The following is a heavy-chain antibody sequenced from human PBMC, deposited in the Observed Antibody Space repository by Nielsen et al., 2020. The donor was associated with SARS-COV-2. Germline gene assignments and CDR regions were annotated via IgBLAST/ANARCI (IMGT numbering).Heavy chain of an antibody. CDR3: ARDPLIAAGTLQQ. CDR2: IYSSGWST. Sequence: SETLSLTCTVSGDSIDSGDYYWSWIRQHPGKGLEWIGYIYSSGWSTYYNPSLNSRVSISVDTSKNQFSLKMNSVTAADTAVYYCARDPLIAAGTLQQWGQGTLVTVSS. D-gene: IGHD6-13*01. V-gene: IGHV4-31*03. J-gene: IGHJ1*01. CDR1: GDSIDSGDYY.